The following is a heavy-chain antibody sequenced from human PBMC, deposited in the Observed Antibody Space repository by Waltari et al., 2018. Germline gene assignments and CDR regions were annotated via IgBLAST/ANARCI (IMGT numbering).Heavy chain of an antibody. CDR3: ARHPLVATIEGGFDY. Sequence: QLQLQESGPGLVQPSETLSLTCPVSGGSISSSSYSWGWIRQPPGKGLEWIGSIYYSGSTYYNPSLKSRVTISVDTSKNQFSLKLSSVTAADTAVYYCARHPLVATIEGGFDYWGQGTLVTVSS. J-gene: IGHJ4*02. D-gene: IGHD5-12*01. CDR2: IYYSGST. V-gene: IGHV4-39*01. CDR1: GGSISSSSYS.